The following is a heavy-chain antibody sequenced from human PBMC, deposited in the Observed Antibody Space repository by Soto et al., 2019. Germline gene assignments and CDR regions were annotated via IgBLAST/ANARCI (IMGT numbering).Heavy chain of an antibody. CDR1: GGSVDSGNHY. Sequence: QVLVQESGPGLVKPSQTLTLSCTVSGGSVDSGNHYWNWIRQPPGKGLEWIGYIYYGESTYYNPSLTSRATISVDTSQSRSSLRLTSVTAADTAVYYCARDMGSAMTTRIFDHWGQGTLVTVSS. CDR2: IYYGEST. V-gene: IGHV4-30-4*01. CDR3: ARDMGSAMTTRIFDH. D-gene: IGHD4-17*01. J-gene: IGHJ4*02.